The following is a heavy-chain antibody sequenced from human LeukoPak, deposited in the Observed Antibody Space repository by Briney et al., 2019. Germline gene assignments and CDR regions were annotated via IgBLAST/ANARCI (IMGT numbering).Heavy chain of an antibody. V-gene: IGHV1-2*02. CDR1: GYTFTGYY. CDR2: INPNSGGT. D-gene: IGHD6-19*01. J-gene: IGHJ5*02. Sequence: ASVKDSCKASGYTFTGYYMHWVRQAPGQGLEWMGWINPNSGGTNYAQKFQGRVTMTRDTSISTAYMELSRLRSDDTAVYYCARDLAVAGHKPNWFDPWGQGTLVTVSS. CDR3: ARDLAVAGHKPNWFDP.